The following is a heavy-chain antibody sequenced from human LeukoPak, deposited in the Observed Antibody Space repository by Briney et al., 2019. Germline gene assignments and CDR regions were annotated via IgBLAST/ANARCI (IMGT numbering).Heavy chain of an antibody. D-gene: IGHD5-12*01. J-gene: IGHJ6*03. Sequence: GGSLRPSCAASGFTFSSYSMNWVRQAPGKGMEWVSYISSSTIYYADSVKGRFTISRDNAKNSLYLQMNSLRAEDTAVYYCAQWIDYYYYMDVWGKGTTVTVSS. CDR2: ISSSTI. V-gene: IGHV3-48*04. CDR3: AQWIDYYYYMDV. CDR1: GFTFSSYS.